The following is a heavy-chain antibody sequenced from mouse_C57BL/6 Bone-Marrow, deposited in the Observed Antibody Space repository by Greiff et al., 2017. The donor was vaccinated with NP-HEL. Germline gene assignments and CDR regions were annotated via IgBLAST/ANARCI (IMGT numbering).Heavy chain of an antibody. CDR3: TPRTAQATSGFAY. CDR2: IDPENGDT. CDR1: GFNIKDDY. D-gene: IGHD3-2*02. Sequence: EVKLMESGAELVRPGASVKLSCTASGFNIKDDYMHWVKQRPEQGLEWIGWIDPENGDTEYASKFQGKATITADTSSNTAYLQLSSLTSEDTAVYYCTPRTAQATSGFAYWGQGTLVTVSA. V-gene: IGHV14-4*01. J-gene: IGHJ3*01.